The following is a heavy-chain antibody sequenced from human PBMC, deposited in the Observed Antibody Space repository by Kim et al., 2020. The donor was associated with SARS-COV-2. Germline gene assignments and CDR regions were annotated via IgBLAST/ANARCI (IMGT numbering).Heavy chain of an antibody. J-gene: IGHJ6*02. V-gene: IGHV6-1*01. D-gene: IGHD2-21*02. CDR3: ARDHVTPPEYGMDA. Sequence: AVSVTSRITINPDTSKIQFYLQLSSVTPEDTAVYYCARDHVTPPEYGMDAWGQGTTVTVSS.